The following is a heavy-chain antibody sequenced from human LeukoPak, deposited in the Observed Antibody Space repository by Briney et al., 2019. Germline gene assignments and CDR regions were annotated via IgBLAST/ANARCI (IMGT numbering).Heavy chain of an antibody. CDR3: ARGGRWELPRPYAFDI. D-gene: IGHD1-26*01. J-gene: IGHJ3*02. Sequence: ASVKVSCKASGYTYSSYGISWVRQAPGQGLEWMGWINGYKGNTNYAQKLQGRVTMTTDTSTSTAYMELRNLRSDDTAVYYCARGGRWELPRPYAFDIWGQGTMVAVSS. V-gene: IGHV1-18*01. CDR2: INGYKGNT. CDR1: GYTYSSYG.